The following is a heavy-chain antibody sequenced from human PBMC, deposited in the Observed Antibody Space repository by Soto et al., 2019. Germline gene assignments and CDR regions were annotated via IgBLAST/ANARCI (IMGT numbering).Heavy chain of an antibody. CDR1: GYTFTSYG. CDR2: ISAYNGNT. CDR3: ARDRPGAGSSAKFDP. V-gene: IGHV1-18*01. J-gene: IGHJ5*02. Sequence: GASVKVSFKASGYTFTSYGISWVRQAPGQGLEWMGWISAYNGNTNYAQKLQGRVTMTTDTSTSTAYMELRSLRSDDTAVYYCARDRPGAGSSAKFDPWGQGTLVTVSS. D-gene: IGHD2-2*01.